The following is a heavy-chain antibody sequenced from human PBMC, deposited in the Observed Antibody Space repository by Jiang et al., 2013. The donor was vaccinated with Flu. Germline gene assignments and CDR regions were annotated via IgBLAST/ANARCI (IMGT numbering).Heavy chain of an antibody. CDR2: IKSKTDGGTT. D-gene: IGHD6-19*01. J-gene: IGHJ4*02. CDR1: GFTFSNAW. V-gene: IGHV3-15*01. Sequence: VQLLESGGGLVKPGGSLRLSCAASGFTFSNAWMSWVRQAPGKGLEWVGRIKSKTDGGTTDYAAPVKGRFTISRDDSKNTLYLQMNSLKTEDTAVYYCTGKTRQWLVLAYYFDYWGQGTLVTVSS. CDR3: TGKTRQWLVLAYYFDY.